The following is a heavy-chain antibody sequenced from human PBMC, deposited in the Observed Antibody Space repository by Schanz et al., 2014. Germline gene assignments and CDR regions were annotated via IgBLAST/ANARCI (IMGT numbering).Heavy chain of an antibody. CDR2: INQRGTT. J-gene: IGHJ3*02. CDR3: ARGARERVLLRSWQFAFDI. D-gene: IGHD6-13*01. V-gene: IGHV4-34*10. Sequence: QVQLQESGPGLLKPSETLSLTCAVYGGSFSSNYWSWIRQPPGKGLEWIGEINQRGTTNYNPYLKSGVTISVDTSKIRISLKLRTVTTADTAVYYCARGARERVLLRSWQFAFDIWGQGTMVTVSS. CDR1: GGSFSSNY.